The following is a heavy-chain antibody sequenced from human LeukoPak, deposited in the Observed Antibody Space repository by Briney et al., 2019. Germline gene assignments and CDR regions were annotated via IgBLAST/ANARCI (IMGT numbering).Heavy chain of an antibody. D-gene: IGHD6-19*01. CDR3: ARDGRWLMYFDY. CDR1: GFSFSDYA. CDR2: ISYDGSNK. J-gene: IGHJ4*02. V-gene: IGHV3-30-3*01. Sequence: GGSLRLSCTASGFSFSDYAMHWVRQAPGKGLEWVAIISYDGSNKEYADSVKGRFTISRDNSKKTLYLQMNSLRAEDTAIYYCARDGRWLMYFDYWGQGTLVTVSS.